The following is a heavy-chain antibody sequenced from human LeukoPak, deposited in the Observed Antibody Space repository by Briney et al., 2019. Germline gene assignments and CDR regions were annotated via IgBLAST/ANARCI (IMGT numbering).Heavy chain of an antibody. D-gene: IGHD5-24*01. Sequence: QPGGSLRLSCAASGFTFSSYTMNWVRQAPGKGLEWVSSISSSSSYIYYADSVKGRFTISRDNAKNSLFLQMNSLRAEDTAVYYCARGQGLQLKSGSDYWGQGTLVTVSS. CDR2: ISSSSSYI. CDR1: GFTFSSYT. J-gene: IGHJ4*02. V-gene: IGHV3-21*01. CDR3: ARGQGLQLKSGSDY.